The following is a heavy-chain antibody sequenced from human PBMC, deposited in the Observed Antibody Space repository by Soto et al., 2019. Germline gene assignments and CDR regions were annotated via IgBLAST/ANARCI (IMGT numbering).Heavy chain of an antibody. CDR1: GFTFSDYA. D-gene: IGHD6-19*01. Sequence: VQLVESGGGVVQPGRSLRLSCAASGFTFSDYAMHWVRQAPGKGLEWVAVVSHDGRKTHYADSVKGRFTISRDSSQNTVALEMTSLRAEDTAVYYCATGGRQWLVTSDFNYWGQGALVTVSS. V-gene: IGHV3-30*03. J-gene: IGHJ4*02. CDR2: VSHDGRKT. CDR3: ATGGRQWLVTSDFNY.